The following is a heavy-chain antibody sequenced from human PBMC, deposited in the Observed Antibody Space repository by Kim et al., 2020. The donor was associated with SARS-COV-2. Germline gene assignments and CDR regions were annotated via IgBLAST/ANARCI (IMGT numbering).Heavy chain of an antibody. D-gene: IGHD6-13*01. CDR2: ISSSGSTI. CDR1: GFTFSDYY. V-gene: IGHV3-11*01. J-gene: IGHJ5*02. Sequence: GGSLRLSCAASGFTFSDYYMSWIRQAPGKGLEWVSYISSSGSTIYYADSVKGRFTISRDNAKNSLYLQMNSLRAEDTAVYYCATSAAGTYTKVEGGWFDPWGQGTLVTVSS. CDR3: ATSAAGTYTKVEGGWFDP.